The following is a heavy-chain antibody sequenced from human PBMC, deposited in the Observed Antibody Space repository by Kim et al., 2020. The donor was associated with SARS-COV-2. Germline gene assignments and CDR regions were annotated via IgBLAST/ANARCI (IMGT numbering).Heavy chain of an antibody. J-gene: IGHJ4*02. CDR1: GFTFSSYA. Sequence: GGSLRLSCAASGFTFSSYAMSWVRQAPGKVLEWVSAISGSGGSTYYADSVKGRFTISRDNSKNTLYLQMNSLRAEDTAVYYCAKQSYCGGDCYSGSFDYWGQGTLVTVSS. CDR3: AKQSYCGGDCYSGSFDY. CDR2: ISGSGGST. V-gene: IGHV3-23*01. D-gene: IGHD2-21*02.